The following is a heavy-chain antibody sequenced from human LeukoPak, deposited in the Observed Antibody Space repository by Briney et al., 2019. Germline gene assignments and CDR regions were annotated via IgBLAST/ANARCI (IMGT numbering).Heavy chain of an antibody. CDR1: GGSISSSSYY. D-gene: IGHD3-22*01. Sequence: SETLSLTCTVSGGSISSSSYYWGWTREPPGKGLEWIGRIYYSGSTYYNPSLKSRVTISVDTSKNQFSLKLSSVTAADTAVYYCARGDYYDSSGYYLYWGQGTLVTVSS. CDR2: IYYSGST. CDR3: ARGDYYDSSGYYLY. V-gene: IGHV4-39*01. J-gene: IGHJ4*02.